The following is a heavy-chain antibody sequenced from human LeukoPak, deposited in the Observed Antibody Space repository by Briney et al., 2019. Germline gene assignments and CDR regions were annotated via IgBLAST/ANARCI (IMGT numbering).Heavy chain of an antibody. D-gene: IGHD6-19*01. CDR2: INSSSSYI. Sequence: GGSLRLSCAASGFTFSSYSMNWVRQAPGKGLEWVSSINSSSSYIYYANSVKGRFTISRDNAKNSLYLQMNSLRAEDTAVYYCARADDVAVPYYWGQGTLVTVSS. V-gene: IGHV3-21*01. CDR3: ARADDVAVPYY. CDR1: GFTFSSYS. J-gene: IGHJ4*02.